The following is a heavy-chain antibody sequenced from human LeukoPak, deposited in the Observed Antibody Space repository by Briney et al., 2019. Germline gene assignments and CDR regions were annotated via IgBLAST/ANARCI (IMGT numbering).Heavy chain of an antibody. Sequence: SETLSLTCTVSGGSISSYYWSWIRQPPGKELEWIGYIYYSGSTNYNPSLESRVTISVDTSKNQSFLILSSVTAADTAVYYCARHSGYYIDYWGQGTLVTVSS. CDR3: ARHSGYYIDY. CDR1: GGSISSYY. J-gene: IGHJ4*02. CDR2: IYYSGST. D-gene: IGHD3-3*01. V-gene: IGHV4-59*08.